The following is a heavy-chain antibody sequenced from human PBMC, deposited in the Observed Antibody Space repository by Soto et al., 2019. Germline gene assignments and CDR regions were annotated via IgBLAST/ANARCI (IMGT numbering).Heavy chain of an antibody. Sequence: QVHLVQSGAEVRKPGASVKVSCKGSGYTFTSYGITWVRQAPGQGLEWMGWISAHNGNTNYAQKLQGRVTVTRVTSTSTAYMELRSLRSDDTAVYYCARGRYGDYWGQGALVTVSS. CDR3: ARGRYGDY. CDR1: GYTFTSYG. CDR2: ISAHNGNT. J-gene: IGHJ4*02. D-gene: IGHD1-1*01. V-gene: IGHV1-18*01.